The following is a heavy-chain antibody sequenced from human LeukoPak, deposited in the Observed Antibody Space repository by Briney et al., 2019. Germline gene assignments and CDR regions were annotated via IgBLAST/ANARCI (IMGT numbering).Heavy chain of an antibody. CDR3: ARAKSYYYDSSGYYPFDY. CDR1: GYTFTGYY. J-gene: IGHJ4*02. Sequence: GASVKVSCKASGYTFTGYYIHWVRQAPGQGLEWMGRINPNSGGTNYAQKFQGRVTMTRDTSISTAYMELSRLRSDDTAVYYCARAKSYYYDSSGYYPFDYWGQGTLVTVSS. CDR2: INPNSGGT. V-gene: IGHV1-2*06. D-gene: IGHD3-22*01.